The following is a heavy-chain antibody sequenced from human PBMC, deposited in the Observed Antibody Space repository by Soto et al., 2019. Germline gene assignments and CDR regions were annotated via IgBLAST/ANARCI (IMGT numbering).Heavy chain of an antibody. V-gene: IGHV1-18*01. CDR1: GYTFTTYG. J-gene: IGHJ5*02. CDR2: ISADDGET. Sequence: QVQLVQSGTEVKKPGASVKVSCKASGYTFTTYGISWVRQAPGQGLEWMGWISADDGETSYAQKFQDRVTMTTDTNPPTAYMELRSLKSADTAVYYCARDPILPPYSSRGGGLDPWGQGTRVTVSS. D-gene: IGHD6-13*01. CDR3: ARDPILPPYSSRGGGLDP.